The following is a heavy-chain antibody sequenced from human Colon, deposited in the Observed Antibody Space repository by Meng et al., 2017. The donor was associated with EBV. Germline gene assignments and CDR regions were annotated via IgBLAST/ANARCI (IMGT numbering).Heavy chain of an antibody. CDR2: IYYSGST. V-gene: IGHV4-31*03. CDR1: GGSISSGNHY. D-gene: IGHD4-17*01. CDR3: ASLYGDSSVWYLDL. J-gene: IGHJ2*01. Sequence: QVQLQESGPGLVKPSHTLSLTCPVSGGSISSGNHYWSWIRQHPGKGLEYIGYIYYSGSTYYNPSLKSRVIISVDTSKNQFSLRLNSVTAADTAVYYCASLYGDSSVWYLDLWGRGTLVTVAS.